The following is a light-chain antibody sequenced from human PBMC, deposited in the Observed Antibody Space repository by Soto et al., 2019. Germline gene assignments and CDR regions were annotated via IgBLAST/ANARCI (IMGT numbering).Light chain of an antibody. V-gene: IGKV3-20*01. Sequence: NVLTQSPGTLSLSPGERATLSCRASQSVGSSYLAWYQQKPGQAPRLLIYSTSSRATGIPDRFSGSGSGTDFTLTISRLEPEDFVVYYCQQYDSPIWTFGQGTKVEIK. CDR3: QQYDSPIWT. CDR1: QSVGSSY. J-gene: IGKJ1*01. CDR2: STS.